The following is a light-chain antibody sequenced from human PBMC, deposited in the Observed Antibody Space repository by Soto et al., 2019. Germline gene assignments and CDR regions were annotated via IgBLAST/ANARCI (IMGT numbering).Light chain of an antibody. Sequence: EIVLTQSPGTLSLSPGERATLSFSSSQSVSSSYLAWYQQKPGQAPRLLIYGISKRATDIPDRFSGGGSGTDFTLTISRLEPEDFAVYYCQQYGSSIGTFGPGTKVDIK. CDR1: QSVSSSY. CDR3: QQYGSSIGT. V-gene: IGKV3-20*01. CDR2: GIS. J-gene: IGKJ3*01.